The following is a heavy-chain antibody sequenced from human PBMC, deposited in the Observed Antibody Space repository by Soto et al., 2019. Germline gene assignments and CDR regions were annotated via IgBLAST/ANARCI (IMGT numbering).Heavy chain of an antibody. CDR3: ARAVTDYYGSGSYFDY. V-gene: IGHV3-30*04. D-gene: IGHD3-10*01. CDR2: ISYDGSNK. J-gene: IGHJ4*02. Sequence: GGSLRLSCAASGFTFSSYAMHWVRQAPGKGLEWVAVISYDGSNKYYADSVKGRFTISRDNSKNTLYLQMNSLRAEDTAVYYCARAVTDYYGSGSYFDYWGQGTLVTVSS. CDR1: GFTFSSYA.